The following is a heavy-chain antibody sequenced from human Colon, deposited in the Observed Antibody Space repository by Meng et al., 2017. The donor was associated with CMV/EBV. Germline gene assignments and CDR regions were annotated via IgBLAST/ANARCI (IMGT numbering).Heavy chain of an antibody. CDR2: IKCDGDSN. CDR3: AREQPHIYYFDS. Sequence: KACGYIVTSYHMHGVRQVPGQGLKWRARIKCDGDSNSYAQKFQSRVTMTTDTSTGTVYMELSSLRSEDTAVYYCAREQPHIYYFDSGGQGTLVTVSS. J-gene: IGHJ4*02. CDR1: GYIVTSYH. D-gene: IGHD2-21*01. V-gene: IGHV1-46*01.